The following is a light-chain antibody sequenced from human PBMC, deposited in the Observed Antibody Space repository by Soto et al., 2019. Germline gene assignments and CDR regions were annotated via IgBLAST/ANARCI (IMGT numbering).Light chain of an antibody. V-gene: IGKV3-11*01. J-gene: IGKJ2*01. CDR3: QQRSNWPPLYT. Sequence: EIVLTQSPATLSLSPGERATLSFRASQSISSYLAWYQHKPGQAPRLLIYDASNRATGIPARFSGSGSGTDFTLTISSLEPEDFAVYYCQQRSNWPPLYTFGQGTKLEI. CDR1: QSISSY. CDR2: DAS.